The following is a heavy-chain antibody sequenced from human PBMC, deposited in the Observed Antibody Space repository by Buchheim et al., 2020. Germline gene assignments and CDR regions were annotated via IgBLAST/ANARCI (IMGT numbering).Heavy chain of an antibody. CDR3: AKDRVSWNGDYYYYYGMDV. V-gene: IGHV3-30*18. Sequence: QVQLVESGGGVVQPGRSLRLSCAASGFTFSSYGMHWVRQAPGKGLEWVAVISYDGSNKYYADSVKGRFTISRDNSKHTLYLQMNSLRAEDTAVYYCAKDRVSWNGDYYYYYGMDVWGQGTT. J-gene: IGHJ6*02. CDR1: GFTFSSYG. CDR2: ISYDGSNK. D-gene: IGHD1-1*01.